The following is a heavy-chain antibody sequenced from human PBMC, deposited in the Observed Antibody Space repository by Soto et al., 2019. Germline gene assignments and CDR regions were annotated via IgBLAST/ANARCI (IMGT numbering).Heavy chain of an antibody. D-gene: IGHD3-3*01. CDR2: ISDSGGST. Sequence: GGSLRLSCAASGFNFKYYVMIWVRQAPGKGLEWVSGISDSGGSTSSADSVKGRFTISRDNTNNMMYLQLNYLSAEDTAIYYCAKGGDSWSGYSHYWGQGTLVTVSS. CDR1: GFNFKYYV. V-gene: IGHV3-23*01. CDR3: AKGGDSWSGYSHY. J-gene: IGHJ4*02.